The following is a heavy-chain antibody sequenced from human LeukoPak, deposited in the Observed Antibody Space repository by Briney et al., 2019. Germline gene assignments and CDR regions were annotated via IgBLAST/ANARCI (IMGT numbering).Heavy chain of an antibody. CDR3: ARDERYDSSGYPFDY. J-gene: IGHJ4*02. Sequence: GASVKVSCKASGYTFTAYYVHWVRQAPGQGLEWMGWINPNSGDANYAQKFQGRVTMTRDTSISTAYMELSRLRSDDTAVYYCARDERYDSSGYPFDYWGQGTLVTVSS. CDR1: GYTFTAYY. V-gene: IGHV1-2*02. D-gene: IGHD3-22*01. CDR2: INPNSGDA.